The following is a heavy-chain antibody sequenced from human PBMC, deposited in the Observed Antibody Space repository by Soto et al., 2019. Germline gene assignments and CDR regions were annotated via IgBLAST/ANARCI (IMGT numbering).Heavy chain of an antibody. V-gene: IGHV4-61*01. J-gene: IGHJ4*02. Sequence: QVKLQESGPGLVKPSETLSLTCTVSGGSVNSDYYYWTWIRQPPGKGLEWISYIYNSGRTNYNPSLKSRVSISMDTSRNQFSLKLTSVTAADTAVFYCAREYSNSPEAFDIWGQGSLVTVSS. CDR3: AREYSNSPEAFDI. D-gene: IGHD1-26*01. CDR1: GGSVNSDYYY. CDR2: IYNSGRT.